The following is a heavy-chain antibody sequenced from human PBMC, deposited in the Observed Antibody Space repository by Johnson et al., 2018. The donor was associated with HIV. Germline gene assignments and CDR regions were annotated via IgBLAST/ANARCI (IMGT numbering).Heavy chain of an antibody. J-gene: IGHJ3*02. V-gene: IGHV3-43D*03. D-gene: IGHD1-26*01. CDR1: GFTFDDHA. CDR3: SKGIVGATYAFDI. Sequence: VQLVESGGVVVQPGGSLRLSCAASGFTFDDHAMHWVRQAPGKGLEWVSLISWDGGSTYYADSVKGRFTISRDNSKNSLYLQMNSLRVEDTAFYYCSKGIVGATYAFDIWGQGTMVTVSS. CDR2: ISWDGGST.